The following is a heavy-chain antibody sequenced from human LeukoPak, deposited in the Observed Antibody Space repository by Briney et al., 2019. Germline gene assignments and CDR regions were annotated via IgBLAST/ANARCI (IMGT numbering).Heavy chain of an antibody. Sequence: GGSLRLSCAASGFTFSNYAVYWVRQAPGKGLEWVAIISYDGSSKFYADSVKGRFTISRDNAKNTLYLQMNSLRAEDTAVYYCARHLNYYLDYWGQGTLVTVSS. CDR2: ISYDGSSK. CDR3: ARHLNYYLDY. CDR1: GFTFSNYA. V-gene: IGHV3-30-3*01. J-gene: IGHJ4*02. D-gene: IGHD3-10*01.